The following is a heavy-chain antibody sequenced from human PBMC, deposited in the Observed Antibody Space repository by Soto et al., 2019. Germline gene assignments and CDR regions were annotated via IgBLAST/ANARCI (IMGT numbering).Heavy chain of an antibody. Sequence: VGSLRLSCAASGFTFSSYGMHWVRQAPGKGLEWVAVISYDGSNKYYADSVKGRFTISRDNSKNTLYLQMNSLRAEDTAVYYCAKGSNVAAGTVDYWGQGTLVTVSS. J-gene: IGHJ4*02. CDR2: ISYDGSNK. V-gene: IGHV3-30*18. CDR3: AKGSNVAAGTVDY. D-gene: IGHD6-13*01. CDR1: GFTFSSYG.